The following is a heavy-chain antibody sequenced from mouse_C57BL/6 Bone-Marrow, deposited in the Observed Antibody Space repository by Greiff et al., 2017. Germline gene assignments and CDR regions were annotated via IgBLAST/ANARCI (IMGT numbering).Heavy chain of an antibody. CDR3: ARILIYYYGSSDECAY. V-gene: IGHV8-8*01. Sequence: QVTLKESGPGILQPSQTLSLTCSFSGFSLSTFGMGVGWIRQPSGKGLEWLAHIWWDDDKYYNPALKSRLTISKDTSKNQVFLKIANVDTADTATYYCARILIYYYGSSDECAYWGQGTLVTVSA. CDR2: IWWDDDK. J-gene: IGHJ3*01. CDR1: GFSLSTFGMG. D-gene: IGHD1-1*01.